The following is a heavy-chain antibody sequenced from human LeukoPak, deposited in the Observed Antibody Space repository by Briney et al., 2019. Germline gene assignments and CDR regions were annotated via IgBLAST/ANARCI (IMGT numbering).Heavy chain of an antibody. CDR2: ISGSGGST. D-gene: IGHD6-13*01. J-gene: IGHJ4*02. CDR3: AKGQLYSSSWFNFDY. V-gene: IGHV3-23*01. CDR1: GFTFSSYA. Sequence: PGGSLRLSCAASGFTFSSYAMSWVRQAPGKGLEWVSAISGSGGSTYYADSVKGRFTISRDNSKNTLYLQMNSLRAEDTAVYYCAKGQLYSSSWFNFDYWGQGTLVTVSS.